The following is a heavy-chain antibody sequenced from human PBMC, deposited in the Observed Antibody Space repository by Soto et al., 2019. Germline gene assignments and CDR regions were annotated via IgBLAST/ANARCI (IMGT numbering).Heavy chain of an antibody. D-gene: IGHD6-6*01. CDR1: GGSISSSRW. V-gene: IGHV4-4*02. CDR2: SYHSGST. J-gene: IGHJ2*01. Sequence: QMQLQESGPGLVKPSGALSLTCGVSGGSISSSRWWTWVRQTQGKGPEWIDESYHSGSTNYNPSLTGRVNISLDKSNNQFSRKLTSVTAADTAVYYCASQDYSSSTDASFLVNGYFDLWGRGILVTVSS. CDR3: ASQDYSSSTDASFLVNGYFDL.